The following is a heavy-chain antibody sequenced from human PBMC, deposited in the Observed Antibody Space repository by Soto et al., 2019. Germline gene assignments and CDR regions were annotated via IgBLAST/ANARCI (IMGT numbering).Heavy chain of an antibody. J-gene: IGHJ5*02. V-gene: IGHV3-30*18. D-gene: IGHD2-2*01. CDR2: ISDDGSNK. CDR3: ANYCRSTSCFSGGLEH. CDR1: GFTFSSYG. Sequence: QVQLVESGGGVVQPGRSLRLSCAASGFTFSSYGMHWVRQAPGKGLEWVAVISDDGSNKYYADSAKGRFTISRDNSKNTLYLQMNSLRAEDTAVYYCANYCRSTSCFSGGLEHWGQGTLVTVSS.